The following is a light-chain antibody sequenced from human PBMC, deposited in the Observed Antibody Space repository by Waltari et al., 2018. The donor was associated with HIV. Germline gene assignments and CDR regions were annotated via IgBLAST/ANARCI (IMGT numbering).Light chain of an antibody. CDR2: EVS. CDR3: SSYTSDYTYV. J-gene: IGLJ1*01. CDR1: SSDVGGYNY. V-gene: IGLV2-14*01. Sequence: QSALTQPASVSGSPGQSITISCTGTSSDVGGYNYVSWYQHHPGKAPKLLIYEVSNLPSGVSNRFSGSKSDNTASLTISVLQAEDEADYYCSSYTSDYTYVFGSGTEVTVL.